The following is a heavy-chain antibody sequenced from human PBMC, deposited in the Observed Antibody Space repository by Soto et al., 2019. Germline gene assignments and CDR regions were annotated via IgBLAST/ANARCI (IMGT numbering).Heavy chain of an antibody. J-gene: IGHJ6*02. V-gene: IGHV1-46*01. Sequence: CEASGYTFTSYYMHWVRPAPGQGLEWMGIINPSGGSTSYAQKFQGRVTMTRDTSTSTVYMELSSLRSEDTAVYYCARDRETATLVYYGMDVWGQGTTVTVSS. CDR1: GYTFTSYY. D-gene: IGHD5-18*01. CDR2: INPSGGST. CDR3: ARDRETATLVYYGMDV.